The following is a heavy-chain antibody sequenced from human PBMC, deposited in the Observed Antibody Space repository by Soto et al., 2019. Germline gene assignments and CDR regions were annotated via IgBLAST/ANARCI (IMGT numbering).Heavy chain of an antibody. CDR3: AKGFDGAPWGWFDP. Sequence: ASVKVSCKASGYTFTSYDMHWVRQAPGQRLEWMGWINAGNGNTKYSQKFQGRVTITRDTSASKAYMELSSLRSEDTAVYYCAKGFDGAPWGWFDPWGQGTLVTVSS. CDR1: GYTFTSYD. CDR2: INAGNGNT. D-gene: IGHD3-10*01. V-gene: IGHV1-3*01. J-gene: IGHJ5*02.